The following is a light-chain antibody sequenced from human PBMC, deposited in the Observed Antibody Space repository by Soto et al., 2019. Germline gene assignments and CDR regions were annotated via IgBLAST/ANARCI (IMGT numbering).Light chain of an antibody. CDR3: QHYNSYSEA. CDR1: QSVSSGY. V-gene: IGKV3-20*01. CDR2: GAS. J-gene: IGKJ1*01. Sequence: VFTQSPGTLSLSPGERATLSCRASQSVSSGYLAWYQQKPGQAPRLLIYGASTRATGIPDRFSGSGSGTDFTLTISRLEPEDFATYYCQHYNSYSEAFGQGTKVDIK.